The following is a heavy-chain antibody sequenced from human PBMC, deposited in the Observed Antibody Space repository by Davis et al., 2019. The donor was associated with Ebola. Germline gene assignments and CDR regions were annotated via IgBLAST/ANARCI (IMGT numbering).Heavy chain of an antibody. J-gene: IGHJ2*01. V-gene: IGHV3-48*03. D-gene: IGHD6-19*01. CDR2: ITHRGSTK. CDR1: GFTFSSYE. CDR3: AREGSGSGWSLGWYFDL. Sequence: PGGSLRLSCAASGFTFSSYEMSWVRQAPGKGLEWLSDITHRGSTKYYADSVRGRFTISRDNAKSSLYLEMNSLRLDDTAVYYCAREGSGSGWSLGWYFDLWGRGTLVTVSS.